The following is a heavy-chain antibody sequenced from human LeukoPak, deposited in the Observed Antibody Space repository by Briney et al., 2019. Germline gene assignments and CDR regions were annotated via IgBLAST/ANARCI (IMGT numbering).Heavy chain of an antibody. CDR2: INQNANER. CDR1: GFTFSSYW. Sequence: GGSLRLSCAASGFTFSSYWMSWVRQAPGKGPEWVANINQNANERYYVDSVKGRFTISRDNAKNSLYLRMNSLSAEDTAVYYCARYCGGDCYSPHDAFDIWGQGTMVTVSS. V-gene: IGHV3-7*04. CDR3: ARYCGGDCYSPHDAFDI. J-gene: IGHJ3*02. D-gene: IGHD2-21*02.